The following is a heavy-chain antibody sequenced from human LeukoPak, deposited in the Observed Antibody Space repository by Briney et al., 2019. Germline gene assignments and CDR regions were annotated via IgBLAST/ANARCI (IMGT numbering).Heavy chain of an antibody. D-gene: IGHD3-16*01. J-gene: IGHJ3*02. CDR3: AAGARGDAFDI. Sequence: SVKVSCKASGFTFTSSAVQWVRQARGQRLEWIGWIVVGSGNTNYAQKFQERVTITRDMSASTAYMELSSLRSEDTAVYYCAAGARGDAFDIWGQGTMVTVSS. CDR1: GFTFTSSA. V-gene: IGHV1-58*01. CDR2: IVVGSGNT.